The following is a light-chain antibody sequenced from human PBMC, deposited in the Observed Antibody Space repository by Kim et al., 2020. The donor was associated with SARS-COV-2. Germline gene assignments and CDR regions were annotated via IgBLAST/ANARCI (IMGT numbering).Light chain of an antibody. Sequence: PGESATLSCRASQSVGNSLAWFQQKPGQAPRLLIFETSNRATGIPARFSGSGSGTAFTLTISSLEPEDFAVYYCQQRYNRPLTFGGGTKVDIK. CDR2: ETS. V-gene: IGKV3-11*01. CDR3: QQRYNRPLT. CDR1: QSVGNS. J-gene: IGKJ4*01.